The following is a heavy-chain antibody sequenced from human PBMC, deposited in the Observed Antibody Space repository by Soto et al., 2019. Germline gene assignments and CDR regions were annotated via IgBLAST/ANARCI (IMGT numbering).Heavy chain of an antibody. V-gene: IGHV3-9*01. D-gene: IGHD2-21*02. CDR2: ISWNSGSI. Sequence: PGGSLRLSCAASGFTFDDYAMHWVRQAPGKGLEWVSGISWNSGSIGYADSVKGRFTISRDNAKNSLYLQMNSLRAEDTALYYCAKDIGCGGDCYSYYYYYGMDVWGQGTTVTVSS. J-gene: IGHJ6*02. CDR1: GFTFDDYA. CDR3: AKDIGCGGDCYSYYYYYGMDV.